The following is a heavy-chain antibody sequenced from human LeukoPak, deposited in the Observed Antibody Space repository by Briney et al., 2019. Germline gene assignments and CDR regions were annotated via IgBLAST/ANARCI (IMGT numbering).Heavy chain of an antibody. V-gene: IGHV4-39*07. CDR3: ARVPYSYDSSGGLDI. CDR1: GGSISSSSYY. Sequence: SETLSLTCTVSGGSISSSSYYWGWIRQPPGTGLEWIGSIYYSGSTYYNPSLKSRVTISVDTSKNEFSLKLTSVTAADTAVYFCARVPYSYDSSGGLDIWGQGTMVTVSS. CDR2: IYYSGST. D-gene: IGHD3-22*01. J-gene: IGHJ3*02.